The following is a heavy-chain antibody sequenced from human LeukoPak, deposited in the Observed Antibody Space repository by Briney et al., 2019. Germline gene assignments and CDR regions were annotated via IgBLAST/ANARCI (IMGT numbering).Heavy chain of an antibody. D-gene: IGHD5-24*01. Sequence: SETLSLTCTVSGGSISSSSYYWGWIRQPPGKGLEWIGSIYYSGSTYYNPSLKSRVTISVDTSKNQFSLKLSSVTAADTAVYYCATNKDGYNPAGFDLWGQGTLVTVSS. CDR2: IYYSGST. CDR1: GGSISSSSYY. CDR3: ATNKDGYNPAGFDL. V-gene: IGHV4-39*07. J-gene: IGHJ5*02.